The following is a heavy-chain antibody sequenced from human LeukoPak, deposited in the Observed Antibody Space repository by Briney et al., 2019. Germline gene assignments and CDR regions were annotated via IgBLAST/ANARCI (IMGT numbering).Heavy chain of an antibody. CDR2: IYYSGST. CDR1: GGSISSYY. V-gene: IGHV4-59*01. J-gene: IGHJ4*02. CDR3: ARVGDFWSGYDFDH. Sequence: SETLSLTCTVSGGSISSYYWSWIRQPPGKGLEWIGYIYYSGSTNYNPSLKSRVTISVDTSKNQFSLKLSPVTAADTAVYYCARVGDFWSGYDFDHWGQGTLVTVSS. D-gene: IGHD3-3*01.